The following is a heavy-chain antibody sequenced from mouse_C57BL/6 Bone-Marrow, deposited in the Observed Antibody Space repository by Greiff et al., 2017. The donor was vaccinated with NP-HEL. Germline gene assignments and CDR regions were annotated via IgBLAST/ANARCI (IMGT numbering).Heavy chain of an antibody. D-gene: IGHD1-1*01. CDR3: ARGYYCGSSYGYFDV. V-gene: IGHV14-2*01. CDR1: GFNINDYY. J-gene: IGHJ1*03. CDR2: IDPEDGET. Sequence: VQLQQSGAELVKPGASVKLSCTASGFNINDYYMHWVKQRPEQGLEWIGRIDPEDGETKYAPKFQGKATITADTSSNTAYLQLSSLTSEDTAVYYCARGYYCGSSYGYFDVWGTGTTVTAAS.